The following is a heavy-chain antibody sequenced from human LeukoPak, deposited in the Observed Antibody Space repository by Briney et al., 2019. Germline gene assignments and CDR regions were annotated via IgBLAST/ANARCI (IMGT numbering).Heavy chain of an antibody. CDR3: AKDGGYGSGSYLRGGMDV. Sequence: SGGSLRLSCAASGFTFSSYAMSWVRQAPGKGLEWVSAISGSGGSTYYADSVKGRFTISRDNSKNTLYLQMNSLRAEDTAVYYCAKDGGYGSGSYLRGGMDVWGKGITVTVSS. CDR1: GFTFSSYA. V-gene: IGHV3-23*01. J-gene: IGHJ6*04. CDR2: ISGSGGST. D-gene: IGHD3-10*01.